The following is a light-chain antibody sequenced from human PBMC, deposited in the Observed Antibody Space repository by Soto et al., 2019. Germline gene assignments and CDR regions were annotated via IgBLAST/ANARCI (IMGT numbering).Light chain of an antibody. J-gene: IGKJ4*01. V-gene: IGKV1-39*01. Sequence: DIQMTQSPSSLSASVGDRFTIACRTSENISDYLNWYQQSSGKAPKLLIHATASLQSGVPSRLSGTGSGTDFTFTISSLQPEDFATYFCQQSYSIPLTFGGGTKVDIK. CDR3: QQSYSIPLT. CDR1: ENISDY. CDR2: ATA.